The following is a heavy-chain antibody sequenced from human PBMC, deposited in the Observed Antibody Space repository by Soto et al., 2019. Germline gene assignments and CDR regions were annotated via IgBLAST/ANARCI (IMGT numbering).Heavy chain of an antibody. V-gene: IGHV1-18*01. D-gene: IGHD3-3*01. J-gene: IGHJ4*02. CDR3: ARVSNYDFWSGYNDYYFDN. CDR2: ISASNGNT. CDR1: GYTFISYG. Sequence: ASVKVSCQASGYTFISYGISWVRQAPGQGLEWMGWISASNGNTNYAQKLPGRVTMTTDTSTSTAYMELRSLRSDDTAVYYCARVSNYDFWSGYNDYYFDNWGQGTLVTVSS.